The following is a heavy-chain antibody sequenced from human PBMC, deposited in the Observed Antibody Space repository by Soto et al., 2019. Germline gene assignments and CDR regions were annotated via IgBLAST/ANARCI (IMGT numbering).Heavy chain of an antibody. Sequence: GGSLRLSCAASGFTFSSYAMTWVRQAPGKGLEWVSSITGWGGNSYYADSVKGRFTIPRDNSKNTLYLQMNSLRAEDTALYYCAKGDNGSPAGDFDHWCQGTLVTVSS. CDR1: GFTFSSYA. D-gene: IGHD2-8*01. CDR2: ITGWGGNS. V-gene: IGHV3-23*01. J-gene: IGHJ4*02. CDR3: AKGDNGSPAGDFDH.